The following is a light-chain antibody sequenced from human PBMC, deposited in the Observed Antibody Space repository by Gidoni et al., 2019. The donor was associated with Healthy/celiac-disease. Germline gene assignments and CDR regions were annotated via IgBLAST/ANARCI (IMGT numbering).Light chain of an antibody. J-gene: IGLJ1*01. CDR1: SSNIGAGYD. Sequence: QSVLTQPPSVSGAPGQRVPISCTGSSSNIGAGYDVHWYQQLPGTAPKLLIYGNSHRPSGVPDRFSGSKSGTSASLAITGLQAEDEADYYCQSYDSSLSGSNVFGTGTKVTVL. CDR3: QSYDSSLSGSNV. CDR2: GNS. V-gene: IGLV1-40*01.